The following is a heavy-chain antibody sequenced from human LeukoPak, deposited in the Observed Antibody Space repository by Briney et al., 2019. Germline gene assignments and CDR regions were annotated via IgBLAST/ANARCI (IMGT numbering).Heavy chain of an antibody. J-gene: IGHJ6*02. V-gene: IGHV4-59*01. D-gene: IGHD2-2*02. CDR3: ARGRDCSSTSCYSGYYYYGMDV. CDR2: IYYSGST. CDR1: GGSISSYY. Sequence: SETLPLSCTVSGGSISSYYWSWIRQPPGEGLEWIGYIYYSGSTNYNPSLKSRVTISVDTSKNQFSLKLSSVTAADTAVYYCARGRDCSSTSCYSGYYYYGMDVWGQGTTVTVSS.